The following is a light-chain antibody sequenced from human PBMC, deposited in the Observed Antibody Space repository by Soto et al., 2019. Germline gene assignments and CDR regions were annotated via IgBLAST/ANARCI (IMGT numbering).Light chain of an antibody. CDR1: RSNLGAGYD. CDR3: CSYAGSNTLV. Sequence: QSVLTQPPSVSGAPGQGVTISCTGTRSNLGAGYDVHWYRHHPGKAPKLMIYDVTKRSSGVPDRFSGSKSANTASLAISGLQAEDEADYYCCSYAGSNTLVFGGGTKLTVL. J-gene: IGLJ3*02. CDR2: DVT. V-gene: IGLV2-11*01.